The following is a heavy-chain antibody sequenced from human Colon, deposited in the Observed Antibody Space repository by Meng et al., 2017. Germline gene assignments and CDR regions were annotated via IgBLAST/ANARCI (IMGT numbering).Heavy chain of an antibody. V-gene: IGHV4-61*02. Sequence: SETLSLTCSVSGGSLTTDAYYWNWVRQPAGRGLEWIGRVFASGSTTYNPSLERRATISRDTSKSQFSLKLTSVTAADTAVYYCARESQDYYDSSGDFYFFYFDYWGQGRLVTVSS. CDR1: GGSLTTDAYY. J-gene: IGHJ4*02. D-gene: IGHD3-22*01. CDR2: VFASGST. CDR3: ARESQDYYDSSGDFYFFYFDY.